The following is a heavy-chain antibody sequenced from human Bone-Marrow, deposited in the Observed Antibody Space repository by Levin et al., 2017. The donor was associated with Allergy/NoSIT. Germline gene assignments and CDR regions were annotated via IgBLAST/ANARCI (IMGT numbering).Heavy chain of an antibody. J-gene: IGHJ4*02. V-gene: IGHV3-23*01. CDR1: GFAFSSYA. CDR2: ISGSGFDT. D-gene: IGHD2-8*02. CDR3: AKERIGYCTGGVCPPVMGHFEN. Sequence: GGSLRLSCAGSGFAFSSYAMSWVRQAPGKGLEWVSAISGSGFDTYYADSVQGRFTISRDNSKNTLYLQMNSLRAEDTAVYYCAKERIGYCTGGVCPPVMGHFENWGQGTLVTVSS.